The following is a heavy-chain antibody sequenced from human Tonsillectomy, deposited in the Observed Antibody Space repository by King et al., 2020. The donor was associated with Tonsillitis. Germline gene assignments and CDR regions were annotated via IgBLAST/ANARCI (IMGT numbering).Heavy chain of an antibody. CDR3: SSASTYYYDSSGYWAFDI. CDR2: IWYDGSNK. CDR1: GFTFSSYG. V-gene: IGHV3-33*08. D-gene: IGHD3-22*01. Sequence: QLVESGGGVVQPGRSLRLSCAASGFTFSSYGMHWVRQAPGKGLEWVAVIWYDGSNKYYADSVKGRFTISRDNSKNTLYLQMNSLRAEDTAVYYCSSASTYYYDSSGYWAFDIWGQGTMVTVSS. J-gene: IGHJ3*02.